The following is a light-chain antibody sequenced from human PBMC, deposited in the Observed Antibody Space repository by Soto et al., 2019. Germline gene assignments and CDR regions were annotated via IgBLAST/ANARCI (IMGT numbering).Light chain of an antibody. CDR2: DAS. CDR3: EQRSNCPPALT. V-gene: IGKV3-11*01. J-gene: IGKJ4*01. Sequence: EIVLTQSPATLSPSPGERATLSCRASQSVGTFLAWYQHKPGQAPRLLISDASNRATGVPARFSGSGSGTDFTLTISSLEPEDFAVYYCEQRSNCPPALTFGGGTKVEIK. CDR1: QSVGTF.